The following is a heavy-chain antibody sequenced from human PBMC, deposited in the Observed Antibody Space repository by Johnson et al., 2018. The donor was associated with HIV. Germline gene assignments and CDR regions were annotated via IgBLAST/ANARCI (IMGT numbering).Heavy chain of an antibody. CDR2: IRYDGGNK. Sequence: QVQLVESGGGVVQPGGSLRLSCVASGFAFSSYGMHWVRQAPGKGLEWVSFIRYDGGNKSYGDSVKGRFNSSRDNSKKTLSVQMISRRAEDTAVYYCAKERSTYYNFGSGSAGNDAFHIWGHGTMVTVSS. CDR1: GFAFSSYG. V-gene: IGHV3-30*02. CDR3: AKERSTYYNFGSGSAGNDAFHI. J-gene: IGHJ3*02. D-gene: IGHD3-3*01.